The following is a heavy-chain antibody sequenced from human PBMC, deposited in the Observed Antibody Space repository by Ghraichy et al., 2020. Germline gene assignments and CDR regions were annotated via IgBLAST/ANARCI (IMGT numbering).Heavy chain of an antibody. CDR2: IYHSGST. CDR3: ARARTVTIFGVVISPDAFDI. V-gene: IGHV4-38-2*02. D-gene: IGHD3-3*01. J-gene: IGHJ3*02. Sequence: SETMSLTCTVSGYSISSGYYWGWIRQPPGKGLEWIGSIYHSGSTYYNPSLKSRVTISVDTSKNQFSLTLSSVTAADTAVYYCARARTVTIFGVVISPDAFDIWGQGTMVTVSS. CDR1: GYSISSGYY.